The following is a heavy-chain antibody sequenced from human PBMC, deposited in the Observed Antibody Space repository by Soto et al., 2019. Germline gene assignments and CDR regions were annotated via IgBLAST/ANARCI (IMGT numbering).Heavy chain of an antibody. CDR2: IYYSGTT. CDR1: GGSIRSGGYR. CDR3: ARGDYYDSSCYEF. V-gene: IGHV4-31*03. J-gene: IGHJ4*02. Sequence: QVQLQESGPGLVKSSQTLYLTCTVSGGSIRSGGYRWSWIRQHPGKGLEWIGFIYYSGTTKYNPSRTSRVSISIDKSNTQFSLELSSVTAADTAVYYCARGDYYDSSCYEFWGQGILVNVSS. D-gene: IGHD3-22*01.